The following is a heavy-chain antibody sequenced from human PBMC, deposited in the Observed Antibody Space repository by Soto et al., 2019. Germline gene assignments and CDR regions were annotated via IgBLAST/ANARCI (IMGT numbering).Heavy chain of an antibody. CDR1: GDSVSSNTAA. CDR2: TYYRSKYYN. D-gene: IGHD3-16*01. CDR3: ARAVCTVPGGYYFDY. Sequence: VQLQQSDPGLVKPSQTLSLTCALSGDSVSSNTAAWNWIRQSPSRGLEWLGRTYYRSKYYNDYAVSLRGPITINPDTSMNHFSLHLNSVTPDDTAVYYCARAVCTVPGGYYFDYWGQGTLVTVSS. J-gene: IGHJ4*02. V-gene: IGHV6-1*02.